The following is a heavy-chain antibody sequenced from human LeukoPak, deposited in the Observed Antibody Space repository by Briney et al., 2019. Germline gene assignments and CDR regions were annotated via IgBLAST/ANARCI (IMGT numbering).Heavy chain of an antibody. V-gene: IGHV3-13*01. J-gene: IGHJ3*02. CDR3: VREDRGSSGTDAFDI. CDR2: IGTSGDT. Sequence: GGSLRLSCAASGFTFSRYEMHWVRQATGKGLEWVSAIGTSGDTYYAGSVKGRFTISRENAKNSLYLQMNSLSAGETAVYYCVREDRGSSGTDAFDIWGQGTMVSVSS. CDR1: GFTFSRYE. D-gene: IGHD3-22*01.